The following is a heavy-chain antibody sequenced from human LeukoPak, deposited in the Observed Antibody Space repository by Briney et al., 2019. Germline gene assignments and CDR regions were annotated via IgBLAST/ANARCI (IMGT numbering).Heavy chain of an antibody. J-gene: IGHJ4*02. CDR1: GFTFSSYS. CDR2: ISSSSSTI. Sequence: GGSLRLSRAASGFTFSSYSMNWVRQAPGKGLEWVSYISSSSSTIYYADSVKGRFTISRDNAKNSLYLQMNSLRAEDTAVYYCAREVGELQFLEWLYPIWGQGTLVTVSS. CDR3: AREVGELQFLEWLYPI. D-gene: IGHD3-3*01. V-gene: IGHV3-48*01.